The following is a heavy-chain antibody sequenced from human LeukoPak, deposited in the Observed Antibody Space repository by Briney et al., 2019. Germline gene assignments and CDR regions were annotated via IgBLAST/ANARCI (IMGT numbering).Heavy chain of an antibody. V-gene: IGHV3-23*01. J-gene: IGHJ4*02. CDR1: GFTFSSYA. CDR2: IISGGST. Sequence: PGGSLRLSCAASGFTFSSYAMSWVRQAPRKGLEWVSGIISGGSTYYADSVKGRFTVSRDNSKNKLPLEMNSLRAEDTAIYYCAIDTSPYTGGWHYFDWWGQGTLVTVSS. D-gene: IGHD6-19*01. CDR3: AIDTSPYTGGWHYFDW.